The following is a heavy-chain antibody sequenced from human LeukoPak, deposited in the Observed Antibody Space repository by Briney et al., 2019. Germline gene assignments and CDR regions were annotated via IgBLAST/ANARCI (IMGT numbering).Heavy chain of an antibody. CDR1: GGSISSGSYY. V-gene: IGHV4-61*02. CDR3: ARTGRLGNPYFYYMDV. CDR2: IYTSGST. D-gene: IGHD1-14*01. J-gene: IGHJ6*03. Sequence: SETLSLTCTVSGGSISSGSYYWSWIRQPAGKGLEWIGRIYTSGSTNYNPSLKSRVTISVDTSKNQFSLKLSSVTAADTAVYYCARTGRLGNPYFYYMDVWGKGTTVTVSS.